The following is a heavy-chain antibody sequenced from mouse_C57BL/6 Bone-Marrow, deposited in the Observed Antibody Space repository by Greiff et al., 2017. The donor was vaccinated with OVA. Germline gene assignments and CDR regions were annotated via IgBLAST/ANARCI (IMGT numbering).Heavy chain of an antibody. CDR3: AREDYYGLYYFDY. CDR1: GYTFTSYW. CDR2: IDPSDSYT. Sequence: QVQLKQPGAELVMPGASVKLSCKASGYTFTSYWMHWVKQRPGQGLEWIGEIDPSDSYTNYNQRFKGKSTLTVDKSSSTAYMQLSSLTSEDSAVYYCAREDYYGLYYFDYWGQGTTLTVSS. J-gene: IGHJ2*01. V-gene: IGHV1-69*01. D-gene: IGHD1-2*01.